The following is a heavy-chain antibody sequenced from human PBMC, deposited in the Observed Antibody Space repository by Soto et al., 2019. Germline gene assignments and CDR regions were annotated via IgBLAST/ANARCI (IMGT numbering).Heavy chain of an antibody. CDR2: INPNRGVT. D-gene: IGHD7-27*01. J-gene: IGHJ4*02. Sequence: ASVKVSCKASGYTFTGYYMHWVRQAPGQGLEWMGWINPNRGVTNYAQKFQGWVTMTRDTAISTAYMELSSLRSDDTAVYYCARDARSRPGDSHYFDYWGQGTLVTVSS. V-gene: IGHV1-2*04. CDR1: GYTFTGYY. CDR3: ARDARSRPGDSHYFDY.